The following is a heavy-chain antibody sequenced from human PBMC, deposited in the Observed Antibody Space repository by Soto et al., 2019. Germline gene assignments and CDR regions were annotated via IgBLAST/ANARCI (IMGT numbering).Heavy chain of an antibody. CDR2: FDPEDGET. J-gene: IGHJ6*02. V-gene: IGHV1-24*01. CDR1: GYSLTELS. D-gene: IGHD3-3*01. CDR3: ATEELQFLEWSRMDV. Sequence: GASVKVSCKVSGYSLTELSMHWVRQAPGKGLEWMGGFDPEDGETIYAQTLQGRVTMTEDTSTDTAYMELSSLRSEDTAVYYCATEELQFLEWSRMDVWGQGTTVTVSS.